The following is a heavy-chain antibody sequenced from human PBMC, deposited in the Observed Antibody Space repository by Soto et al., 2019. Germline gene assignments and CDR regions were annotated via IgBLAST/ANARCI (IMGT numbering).Heavy chain of an antibody. CDR1: GFTFSDYD. D-gene: IGHD3-22*01. Sequence: GGSLRLSCAASGFTFSDYDMSWIRQAPGKGLEWVSYISSSSSYTNYADSVKGRFTISRDNAKNSLYLQMNSLRAEDTAVYYCARSRHYDSSGYLFDYWGQGTLVTVSS. CDR2: ISSSSSYT. CDR3: ARSRHYDSSGYLFDY. V-gene: IGHV3-11*06. J-gene: IGHJ4*02.